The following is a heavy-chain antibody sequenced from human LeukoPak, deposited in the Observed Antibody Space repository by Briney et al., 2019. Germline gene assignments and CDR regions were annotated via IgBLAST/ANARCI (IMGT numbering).Heavy chain of an antibody. D-gene: IGHD3-9*01. CDR1: GYSFTSYW. J-gene: IGHJ3*01. CDR3: AGVFRYFDCFSDVAFNF. V-gene: IGHV5-51*01. Sequence: GESLKISCKGSGYSFTSYWIGWVRQMPGKGLEWMGIIYPGDSDTRYSPSFQGQVSISADKSISTAYLQWSSLKASDTAMYYCAGVFRYFDCFSDVAFNFGGQGQWSPSLQ. CDR2: IYPGDSDT.